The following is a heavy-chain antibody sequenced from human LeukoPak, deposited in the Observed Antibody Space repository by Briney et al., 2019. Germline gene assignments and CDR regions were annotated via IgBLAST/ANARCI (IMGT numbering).Heavy chain of an antibody. V-gene: IGHV3-7*01. D-gene: IGHD2-21*02. J-gene: IGHJ6*03. CDR3: ARSPTYCGGDCYWNYMDV. Sequence: GSLRLSCVVSGFTFSTYWMTWVRQAPGKGLEWVANIKQDGSEKYYVDSVKGRFTISRDNAKNSLYLQMNSLRAEDTAVYYCARSPTYCGGDCYWNYMDVWGKGTTVTVSS. CDR1: GFTFSTYW. CDR2: IKQDGSEK.